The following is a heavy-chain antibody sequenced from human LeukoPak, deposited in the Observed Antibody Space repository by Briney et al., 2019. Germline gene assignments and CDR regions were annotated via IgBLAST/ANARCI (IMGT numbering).Heavy chain of an antibody. D-gene: IGHD4-17*01. Sequence: GGSLRLSCAASGFTFSSYAMSWVRQAPGKGLEWVSAISGSGGSTYYADSVKGRFTISRDNSKNTLYLQMNSLRAEDTAVYYCAKDKGDYGDYVGLFDYWGQGTLVTVSS. CDR2: ISGSGGST. J-gene: IGHJ4*02. CDR1: GFTFSSYA. V-gene: IGHV3-23*01. CDR3: AKDKGDYGDYVGLFDY.